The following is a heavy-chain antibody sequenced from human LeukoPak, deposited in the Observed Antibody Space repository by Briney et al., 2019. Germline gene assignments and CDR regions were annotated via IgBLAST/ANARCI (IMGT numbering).Heavy chain of an antibody. Sequence: GGSLRLSCAASGFTFSDHYMSWIRQAPGKGLEWVSHISSSGFNTYYADSARGRFTNSRDNPRKSLYLQMNRLRAEDTAVYYWARDSTSGGFDYWGQGTLVTVSS. CDR1: GFTFSDHY. CDR3: ARDSTSGGFDY. V-gene: IGHV3-11*04. CDR2: ISSSGFNT. J-gene: IGHJ4*02. D-gene: IGHD3-10*01.